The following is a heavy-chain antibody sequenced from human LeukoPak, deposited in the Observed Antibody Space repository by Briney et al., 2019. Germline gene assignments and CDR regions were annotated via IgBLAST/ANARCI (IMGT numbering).Heavy chain of an antibody. V-gene: IGHV4-4*07. CDR2: IYTSGST. J-gene: IGHJ5*02. CDR1: GGSISSYY. CDR3: ARGVTYNNWFDP. Sequence: PSETLSLTCTVSGGSISSYYWSWIRQPAGKGLGWIGRIYTSGSTNYNPSLKSRVTMSVDTSKNQFSLKLSSVTAADTAVYYCARGVTYNNWFDPWGQGTLVTVSS. D-gene: IGHD4-4*01.